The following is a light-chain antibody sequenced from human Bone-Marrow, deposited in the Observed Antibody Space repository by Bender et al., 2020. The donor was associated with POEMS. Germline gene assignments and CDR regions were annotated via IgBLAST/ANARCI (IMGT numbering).Light chain of an antibody. CDR1: GLSKEY. Sequence: SYELTQPPSVSVSPGQTARIACSGDGLSKEYAYWYHQKPGQAPELVIFYDSDRPSGIPERFSGSSSGNTATLIIGRVEAGDEADYYCQVWDGPLHPVIFGGGTKLTVL. J-gene: IGLJ2*01. CDR3: QVWDGPLHPVI. CDR2: YDS. V-gene: IGLV3-21*02.